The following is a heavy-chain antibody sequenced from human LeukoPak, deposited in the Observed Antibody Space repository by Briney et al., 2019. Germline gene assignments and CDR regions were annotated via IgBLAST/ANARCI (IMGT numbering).Heavy chain of an antibody. Sequence: SETLSLTCTVSGGSISSSSYYWGWIRQPPGKGLEWIGSIYYSGSTYYNPSLKSRVTISADTSKNQFSLKLSSVTAADTAVYYCARHGSCSSTSCYGNIDYWGQGTLVTVSS. J-gene: IGHJ4*02. D-gene: IGHD2-2*01. CDR1: GGSISSSSYY. V-gene: IGHV4-39*01. CDR2: IYYSGST. CDR3: ARHGSCSSTSCYGNIDY.